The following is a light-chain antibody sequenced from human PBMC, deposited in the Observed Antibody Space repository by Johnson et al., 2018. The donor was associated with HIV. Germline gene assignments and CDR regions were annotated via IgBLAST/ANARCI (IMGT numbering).Light chain of an antibody. V-gene: IGLV1-51*02. CDR1: SSNIGNNY. J-gene: IGLJ1*01. CDR2: ENN. Sequence: QSVLTQPPSVSAAPGQKVTISCSGSSSNIGNNYVSWYQQLPGTAPKLLIYENNKRPSGIPDRFSVSKSGTSATLGITGLQTGDEADYYCGTWDSSLSAGVCGTGTNVTVL. CDR3: GTWDSSLSAGV.